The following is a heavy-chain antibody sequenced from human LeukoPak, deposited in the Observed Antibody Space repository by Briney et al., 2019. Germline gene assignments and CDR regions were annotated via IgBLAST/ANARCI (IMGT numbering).Heavy chain of an antibody. Sequence: ASVKVSCKACGGTFSSYAISWVRQAPGQGLEWMGGIIPIFGTANYAQKFQGRVTITADESTSTAYMELSSLRSEDTAVYYCARWDGYNYVGRGWFDPWGQGTLVTVSS. CDR1: GGTFSSYA. CDR3: ARWDGYNYVGRGWFDP. J-gene: IGHJ5*02. CDR2: IIPIFGTA. V-gene: IGHV1-69*01. D-gene: IGHD5-24*01.